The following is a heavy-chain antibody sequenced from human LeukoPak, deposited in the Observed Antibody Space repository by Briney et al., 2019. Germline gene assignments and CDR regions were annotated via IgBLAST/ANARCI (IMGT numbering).Heavy chain of an antibody. CDR3: ARAPYYYDSSGYPPYYYYYYGMDV. Sequence: SVKVSCKASGYTFTSYGISWVRQAPGQGLEWMGRIIPILGIANYAQKFQGRVTITADKSTSTAYMELSSLRSEDTAVYYCARAPYYYDSSGYPPYYYYYYGMDVWGQGTTVTVSS. CDR1: GYTFTSYG. J-gene: IGHJ6*02. V-gene: IGHV1-69*04. D-gene: IGHD3-22*01. CDR2: IIPILGIA.